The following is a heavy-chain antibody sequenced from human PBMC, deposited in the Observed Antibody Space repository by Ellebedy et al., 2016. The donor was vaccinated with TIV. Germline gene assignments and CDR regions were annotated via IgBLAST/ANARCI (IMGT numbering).Heavy chain of an antibody. D-gene: IGHD2-15*01. Sequence: GESLKISXAASGFTFSSYSMNWVRQAPGKGLEWVSSISSSSSYIYYADSVKGRFTISRDNAKNSLYLQMNSLRAEDTAVYYCARVWGGVELVVPDYWGQGTLVTVSS. CDR1: GFTFSSYS. V-gene: IGHV3-21*01. CDR3: ARVWGGVELVVPDY. CDR2: ISSSSSYI. J-gene: IGHJ4*02.